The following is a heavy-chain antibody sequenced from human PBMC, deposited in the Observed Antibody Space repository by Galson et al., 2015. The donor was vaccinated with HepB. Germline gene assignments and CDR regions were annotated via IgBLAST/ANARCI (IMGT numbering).Heavy chain of an antibody. CDR3: TSGELGGNAGHDGY. J-gene: IGHJ4*02. CDR2: IQSSSGTT. V-gene: IGHV3-15*01. Sequence: SLRLSCAVSGITFRSAWMTWVRQGPGKGLEWVGRIQSSSGTTDYAAPVKGRFTISRDDSINTLYLQMNSLKTEDTAMYYCTSGELGGNAGHDGYWGQGTLVTVSS. CDR1: GITFRSAW. D-gene: IGHD7-27*01.